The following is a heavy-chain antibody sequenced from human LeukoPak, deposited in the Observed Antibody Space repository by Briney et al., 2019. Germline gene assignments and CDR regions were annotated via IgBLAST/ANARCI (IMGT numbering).Heavy chain of an antibody. J-gene: IGHJ3*02. CDR3: ERHRSITMIRKYAFDI. CDR1: GYRFICYW. V-gene: IGHV5-51*01. D-gene: IGHD3-10*01. Sequence: GESLLISCMGSGYRFICYWIGWVRQLPGKGLEWMGIIYPGDSDTTYSPSFQGPVTISANKSIDTAYLQWSSLKASDTAMYYCERHRSITMIRKYAFDIWGQGTMVTVSS. CDR2: IYPGDSDT.